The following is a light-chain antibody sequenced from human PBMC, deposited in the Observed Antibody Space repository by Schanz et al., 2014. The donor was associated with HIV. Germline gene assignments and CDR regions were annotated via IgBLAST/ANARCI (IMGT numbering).Light chain of an antibody. J-gene: IGKJ1*01. CDR2: GAS. Sequence: ETVLTQSPGSLSLSPGDRATLSCRASQSLTTNYLAWYQQKLGQAPRLLIYGASSRATGIPDRFSGSGSGTDFTLTISRLEPEDFAVYYCQQHGGSPETFGQGTKVEIK. V-gene: IGKV3-20*01. CDR1: QSLTTNY. CDR3: QQHGGSPET.